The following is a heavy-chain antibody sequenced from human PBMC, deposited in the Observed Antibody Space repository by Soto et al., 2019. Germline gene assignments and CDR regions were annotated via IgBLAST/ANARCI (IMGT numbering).Heavy chain of an antibody. V-gene: IGHV1-69*13. J-gene: IGHJ4*02. CDR1: GGTFSSYA. D-gene: IGHD4-17*01. CDR3: ARAVHGDYLFDY. Sequence: SVKVSCKASGGTFSSYAISWVRQAPGQGLEWMGGIIPIFGTANYAQKFRGRVTITADESTSTAYVELSSLRSEDTAVYYCARAVHGDYLFDYWGQGTLVTVSS. CDR2: IIPIFGTA.